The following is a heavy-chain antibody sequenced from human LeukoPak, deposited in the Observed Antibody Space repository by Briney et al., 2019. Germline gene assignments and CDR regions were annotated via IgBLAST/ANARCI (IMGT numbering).Heavy chain of an antibody. J-gene: IGHJ4*02. V-gene: IGHV1-69*13. CDR1: GGTFSSYA. CDR3: ACQQDYYDSSTLPADY. CDR2: IIPIFGTA. Sequence: ASVKVSCKASGGTFSSYAISWVRQAPGQGLEWMGGIIPIFGTANYAQKFQSRVTITADESTSTAYMELSSLRSEDTAVYYCACQQDYYDSSTLPADYWGQGTLVTVSS. D-gene: IGHD3-22*01.